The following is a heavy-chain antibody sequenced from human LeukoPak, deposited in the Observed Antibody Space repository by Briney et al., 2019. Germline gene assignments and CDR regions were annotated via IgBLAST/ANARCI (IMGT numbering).Heavy chain of an antibody. CDR3: ARESLLWFGEFDP. CDR1: GYTFTSYA. D-gene: IGHD3-10*01. Sequence: ASVKVSCKASGYTFTSYAMHWVRQAPGQRLEWTGWINAGNGNTKYSQKFQGRVTITRDTSASTAYMELSSLRSEDTAVYYCARESLLWFGEFDPWGQGTLVTVSS. CDR2: INAGNGNT. V-gene: IGHV1-3*01. J-gene: IGHJ5*02.